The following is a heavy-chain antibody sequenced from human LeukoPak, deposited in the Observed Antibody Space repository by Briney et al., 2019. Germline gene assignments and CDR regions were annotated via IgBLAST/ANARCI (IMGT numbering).Heavy chain of an antibody. V-gene: IGHV3-23*01. Sequence: GGSLRLSCAASGFPFISYAMSWVRQPPGKGLEWVSAISGSGGSTYYADSVKGRFTISRDNSKNTLYLQMNSLRAEDTAVYYCAKLNGGDAFDIWGQGTMVTVSS. CDR1: GFPFISYA. D-gene: IGHD3-10*01. J-gene: IGHJ3*02. CDR2: ISGSGGST. CDR3: AKLNGGDAFDI.